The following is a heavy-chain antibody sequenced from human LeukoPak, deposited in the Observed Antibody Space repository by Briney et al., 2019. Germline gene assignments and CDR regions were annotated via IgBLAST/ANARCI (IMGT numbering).Heavy chain of an antibody. D-gene: IGHD6-13*01. CDR1: GGTFSSYA. V-gene: IGHV1-69*05. J-gene: IGHJ4*02. CDR2: IIPIFGTA. Sequence: GASVKVSCKASGGTFSSYAISWVRQAPGQGLEWMGGIIPIFGTANYAQKFQGRVTITTDESTSTAYMELSSLRSEDTAVYYCATIRAGYSSSWYGYWDYWGQGTLATVSS. CDR3: ATIRAGYSSSWYGYWDY.